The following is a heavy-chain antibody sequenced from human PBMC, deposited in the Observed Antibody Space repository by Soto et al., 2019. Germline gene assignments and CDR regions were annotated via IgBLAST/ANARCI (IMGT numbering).Heavy chain of an antibody. D-gene: IGHD3-10*01. V-gene: IGHV4-34*01. CDR1: GGSFSCYY. J-gene: IGHJ6*02. Sequence: SDTLSLTCAVYGGSFSCYYWSWIGQPPGKGLEWIGEINHSGSTNYNPSLKSRVTISVDTSKNQLSLKLSSVTAADTAVCYCASLYGSGSYYNDRDYYYGMDVWGQGTTVTVSS. CDR3: ASLYGSGSYYNDRDYYYGMDV. CDR2: INHSGST.